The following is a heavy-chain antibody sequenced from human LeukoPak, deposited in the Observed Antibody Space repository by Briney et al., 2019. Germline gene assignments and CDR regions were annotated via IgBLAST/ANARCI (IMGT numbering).Heavy chain of an antibody. CDR2: IYYSGST. J-gene: IGHJ5*02. CDR3: ARGIIGAQFDP. D-gene: IGHD1-20*01. CDR1: GGSFSGYY. Sequence: PSETLSLTCAVYGGSFSGYYWSWIRQPPGQGLEWIGYIYYSGSTNYNPSLKSRVTISVDTSKNQFSLKLSSVTAADTAVYYCARGIIGAQFDPWGQGTLVTVSS. V-gene: IGHV4-59*01.